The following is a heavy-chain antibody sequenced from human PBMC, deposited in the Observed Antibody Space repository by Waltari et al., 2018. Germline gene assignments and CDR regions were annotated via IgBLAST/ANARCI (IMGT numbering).Heavy chain of an antibody. Sequence: QVQLQESGPGLVKPSETLSLTCTVSGGSISSYYWSWIRQPAGTRLEWIGRIYTSGSTNYNPSLKSRVTMSVDTSKNQFSLKLSSVTAADTAVYYCARGSALYCSGGSCYSEEAFDIWGQGTMVTVSS. CDR2: IYTSGST. CDR3: ARGSALYCSGGSCYSEEAFDI. D-gene: IGHD2-15*01. V-gene: IGHV4-4*07. CDR1: GGSISSYY. J-gene: IGHJ3*02.